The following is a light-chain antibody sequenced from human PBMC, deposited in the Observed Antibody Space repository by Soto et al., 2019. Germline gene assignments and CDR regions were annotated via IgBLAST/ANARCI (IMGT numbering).Light chain of an antibody. CDR3: QQRLNSIT. CDR2: DAS. Sequence: EIVLTQSPGTLSLSPGERATLSCRASQSVSSYLAWYQQKPGQAPRLLIYDASNRATGIPARFSGSGCGTDFTLTISSLGPEDFAVYYCQQRLNSITFGQGTRLEIK. J-gene: IGKJ5*01. CDR1: QSVSSY. V-gene: IGKV3-11*01.